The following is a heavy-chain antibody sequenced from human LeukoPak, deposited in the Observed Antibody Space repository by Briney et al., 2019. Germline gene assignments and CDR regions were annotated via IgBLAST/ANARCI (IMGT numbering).Heavy chain of an antibody. V-gene: IGHV3-48*03. CDR3: ARVVYSSGWSYFDY. CDR1: GFTFSSYE. J-gene: IGHJ4*02. Sequence: GGSLRLSCAASGFTFSSYEMNWVRQAPGKGLEWVSYISSSGSTIYYADSVKGRFTISRDNAKNSLYLLMNSLRAEDTAVYFCARVVYSSGWSYFDYWGQGTLVTVSS. D-gene: IGHD6-19*01. CDR2: ISSSGSTI.